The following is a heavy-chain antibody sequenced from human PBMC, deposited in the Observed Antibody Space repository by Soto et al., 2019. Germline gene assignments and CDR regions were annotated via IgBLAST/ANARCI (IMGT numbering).Heavy chain of an antibody. CDR3: AREVGYYDSSGYYDFDY. D-gene: IGHD3-22*01. CDR2: TSTNNDDR. J-gene: IGHJ4*02. V-gene: IGHV1-18*04. Sequence: ASVKVSCKASGYRFSTYGINWVRQAPGQGFEWLGWTSTNNDDRNYAQKFRGRVTMTTDTSTSTAYMELRSLRSDDTAVYYCAREVGYYDSSGYYDFDYWGQGTLVTVSS. CDR1: GYRFSTYG.